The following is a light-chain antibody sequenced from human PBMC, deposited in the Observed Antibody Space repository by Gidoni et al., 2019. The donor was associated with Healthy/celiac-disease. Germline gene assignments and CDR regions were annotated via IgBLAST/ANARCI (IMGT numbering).Light chain of an antibody. CDR3: QQSYSTLRGT. CDR1: QSISSY. V-gene: IGKV1-39*01. CDR2: AAS. Sequence: DIQMTQSPSSLSASVGDRVTITCRASQSISSYLNWYQQKPGKAPKLLIYAASSLQSAVPSRLSGSGSGRDFTLTISSLQPEDFATYYCQQSYSTLRGTFGEGTRLEIK. J-gene: IGKJ5*01.